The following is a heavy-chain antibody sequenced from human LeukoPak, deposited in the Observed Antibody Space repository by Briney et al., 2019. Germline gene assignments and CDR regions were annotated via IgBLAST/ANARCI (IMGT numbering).Heavy chain of an antibody. J-gene: IGHJ3*02. V-gene: IGHV1-2*02. Sequence: ASVKVSCKASGYTFTGYYIHWVRQAPGQGLEWMGWINPNSGGTNYAQKFQGRVTMTRDTSISTAYMELSRLRSDDTAVYYCASYGSGSSLIAFDIWGQGKMVTVSS. D-gene: IGHD3-10*01. CDR2: INPNSGGT. CDR3: ASYGSGSSLIAFDI. CDR1: GYTFTGYY.